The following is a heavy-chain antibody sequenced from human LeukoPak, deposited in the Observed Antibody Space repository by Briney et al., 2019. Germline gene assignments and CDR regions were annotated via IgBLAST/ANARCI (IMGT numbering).Heavy chain of an antibody. CDR1: GGSISSYY. CDR3: ARGGLFSFDY. Sequence: TSETLSLTCTVSGGSISSYYWSWIRQPPGKGLEWIGYIYYSGSTNYNPSLKSRVTISVDTSKNQFSLKLSSVTAADTAVYYCARGGLFSFDYWGQGTLVTVSS. CDR2: IYYSGST. J-gene: IGHJ4*02. V-gene: IGHV4-59*01. D-gene: IGHD3-9*01.